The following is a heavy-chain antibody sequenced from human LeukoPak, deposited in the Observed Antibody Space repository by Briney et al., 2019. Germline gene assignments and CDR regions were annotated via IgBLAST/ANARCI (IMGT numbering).Heavy chain of an antibody. CDR2: IYSGGST. D-gene: IGHD3-22*01. V-gene: IGHV3-53*01. J-gene: IGHJ4*01. Sequence: GGSLRLSCAASGFTISNNYMNWVRQAPGKGLEWVSVIYSGGSTYYADSVKGRFTISRDNSKNMVYLQMSSLRAEDTAVYYCASIMRDYYDSSGTLFDYWGHGTLVTVSS. CDR3: ASIMRDYYDSSGTLFDY. CDR1: GFTISNNY.